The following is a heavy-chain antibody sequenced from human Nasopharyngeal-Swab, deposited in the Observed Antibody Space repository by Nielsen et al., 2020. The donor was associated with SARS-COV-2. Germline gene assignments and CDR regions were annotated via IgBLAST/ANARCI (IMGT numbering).Heavy chain of an antibody. J-gene: IGHJ3*02. D-gene: IGHD3-10*01. CDR1: GFSFNNYP. CDR2: IDHGGERT. CDR3: ARENYYGLTILNAYDI. V-gene: IGHV3-23*03. Sequence: GGSLRLSCAASGFSFNNYPISWVRQAPGKGLEWVSLIDHGGERTFYADSVKGRFTLSRDNSKNMVYLQMSNLRVDDTALYYCARENYYGLTILNAYDIWGQGTMVTVSS.